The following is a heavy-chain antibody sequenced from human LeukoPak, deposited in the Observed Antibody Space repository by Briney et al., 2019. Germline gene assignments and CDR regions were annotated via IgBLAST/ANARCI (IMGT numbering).Heavy chain of an antibody. CDR3: ARDEYYDFWSGFGENYMDV. Sequence: SETLSLTCTVSGGSISSYYWSWIRQPAGKGLEGIGRIYTSGSTNYNPSLKSRVTMSVDTSKNQFPLKLSSVTAAATAVYYCARDEYYDFWSGFGENYMDVWGKGTTVTVSS. D-gene: IGHD3-3*01. J-gene: IGHJ6*03. CDR1: GGSISSYY. V-gene: IGHV4-4*07. CDR2: IYTSGST.